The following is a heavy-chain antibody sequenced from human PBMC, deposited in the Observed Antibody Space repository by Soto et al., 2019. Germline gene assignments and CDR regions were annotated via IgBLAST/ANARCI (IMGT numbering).Heavy chain of an antibody. CDR1: GFSFASYA. CDR2: ITTNAGNT. V-gene: IGHV3-23*01. Sequence: GGSLRLSCVASGFSFASYAMSWVRQAPGKGLEWVSSITTNAGNTFYSDSVKGRFIVSRDNSGKNNTLYLQMNSLRAEDTAIYFCAKAQAAVVLRRAPLDLWGQGTLVTVSS. D-gene: IGHD3-22*01. J-gene: IGHJ5*02. CDR3: AKAQAAVVLRRAPLDL.